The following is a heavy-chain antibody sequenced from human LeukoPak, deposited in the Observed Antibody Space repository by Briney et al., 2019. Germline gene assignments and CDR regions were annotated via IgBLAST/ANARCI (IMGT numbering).Heavy chain of an antibody. J-gene: IGHJ4*02. CDR2: IYYSGST. CDR3: ARRRVAAVGTFYFDY. CDR1: GVSISGSNYY. D-gene: IGHD6-13*01. Sequence: PSETLSLTCTVSGVSISGSNYYWGWIRQPPGKGLEWIGTIYYSGSTNYNPSLKSRVTISVDTSKKLFSLKLSSVTAADTAVYYCARRRVAAVGTFYFDYWGQGTLVTVSS. V-gene: IGHV4-39*02.